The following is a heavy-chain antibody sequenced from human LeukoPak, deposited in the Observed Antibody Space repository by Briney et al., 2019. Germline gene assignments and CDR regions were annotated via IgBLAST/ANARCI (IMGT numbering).Heavy chain of an antibody. Sequence: GGSLRLSCAASGFTFSSYAMSWIRQAPGKGLEWVAFIDKSGGTTYYADSVKGRFTISRDNAKSSLYLEMNSLRAEDTAVYYCGRGHWGLDYWGQGTLVTVSS. D-gene: IGHD7-27*01. V-gene: IGHV3-11*04. J-gene: IGHJ4*02. CDR2: IDKSGGTT. CDR1: GFTFSSYA. CDR3: GRGHWGLDY.